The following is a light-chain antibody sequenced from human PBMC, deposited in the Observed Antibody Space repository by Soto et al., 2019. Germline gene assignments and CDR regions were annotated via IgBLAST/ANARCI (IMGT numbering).Light chain of an antibody. CDR1: QSVRGN. V-gene: IGKV3-15*01. Sequence: ETVMTQSPATLPVSPGERATLSCRASQSVRGNLACYQQKPGQAPRHLIYGASTRATGVPARFSGSGSGTEFTLTMNSPQSEDSALYYCQEYDNWPLWTFGQGTKVDIK. J-gene: IGKJ1*01. CDR2: GAS. CDR3: QEYDNWPLWT.